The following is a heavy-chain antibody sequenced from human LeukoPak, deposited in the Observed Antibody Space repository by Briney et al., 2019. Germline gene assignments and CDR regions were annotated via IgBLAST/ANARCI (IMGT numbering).Heavy chain of an antibody. CDR1: GYTFTSYG. D-gene: IGHD4-17*01. CDR3: ARDMGAPDYGSHSVDY. Sequence: ASVKVSCKASGYTFTSYGISWVRQAPGQGLEWMGWISAYNGNTNYAQKLQGRVTMTTDTSTSTAYMELRSLRSDDTAVYYCARDMGAPDYGSHSVDYWGQGTLVTVSS. CDR2: ISAYNGNT. V-gene: IGHV1-18*01. J-gene: IGHJ4*02.